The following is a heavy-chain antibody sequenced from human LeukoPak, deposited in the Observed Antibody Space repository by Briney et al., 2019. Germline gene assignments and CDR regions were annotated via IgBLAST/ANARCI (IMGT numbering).Heavy chain of an antibody. D-gene: IGHD3-10*01. CDR2: IYYSGST. CDR3: ATTYYYGSGSYPPTLNWFDP. J-gene: IGHJ5*02. V-gene: IGHV4-34*01. Sequence: SETLSLTCAVYGGSFSGYYWSWIRQPPGKGLEWIGSIYYSGSTYYNPSLKSRVTISVDTSKNQFSLKLSSVTAADTAVYYCATTYYYGSGSYPPTLNWFDPWGQGTLVTVSS. CDR1: GGSFSGYY.